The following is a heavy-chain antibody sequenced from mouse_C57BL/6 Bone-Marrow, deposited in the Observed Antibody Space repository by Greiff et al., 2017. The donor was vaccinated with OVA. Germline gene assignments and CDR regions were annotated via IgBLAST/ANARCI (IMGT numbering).Heavy chain of an antibody. CDR2: IDPETCGT. CDR1: GYTFTDYE. V-gene: IGHV1-23*01. Sequence: QVQLKESGAELVRPGASVKLSCKASGYTFTDYEMHCVKQTPVHGLEWIGAIDPETCGTAYNQKFKGKATLTADKSSSTAYMQLSSLTSEDSAVYYCARSGITTVVRDYWGQGTTLTVSS. J-gene: IGHJ2*01. D-gene: IGHD1-1*01. CDR3: ARSGITTVVRDY.